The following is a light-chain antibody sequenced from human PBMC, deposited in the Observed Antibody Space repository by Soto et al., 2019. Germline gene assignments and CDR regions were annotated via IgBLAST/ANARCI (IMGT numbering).Light chain of an antibody. CDR3: HQYNDWPPLT. Sequence: ELVMTQSPVTLSVSPGERATLSCRASQSVNSNLAWYQQKPGQAPRLLVYVATTRATGIPAMFSGSGSGTEFTLTISSLQSEDFAVYYCHQYNDWPPLTFGGGTKVEIK. CDR2: VAT. CDR1: QSVNSN. J-gene: IGKJ4*01. V-gene: IGKV3-15*01.